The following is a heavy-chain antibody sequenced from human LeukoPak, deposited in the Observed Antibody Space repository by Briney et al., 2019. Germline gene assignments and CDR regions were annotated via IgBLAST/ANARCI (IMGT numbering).Heavy chain of an antibody. Sequence: GESLKISCKGSGYSFFGYWIGWVRQMPGKGLEWMGIINPGDSDTRYSPSFQGQVTISADKAINTAYLQWSSLKASDTAIYYCARYDTSGLSHSMDVWGQGTTVTVSS. V-gene: IGHV5-51*01. D-gene: IGHD3-22*01. CDR3: ARYDTSGLSHSMDV. J-gene: IGHJ6*02. CDR2: INPGDSDT. CDR1: GYSFFGYW.